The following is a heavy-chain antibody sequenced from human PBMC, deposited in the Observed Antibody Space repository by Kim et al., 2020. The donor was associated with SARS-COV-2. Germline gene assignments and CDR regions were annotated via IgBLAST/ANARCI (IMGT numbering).Heavy chain of an antibody. Sequence: GGSLRLSCAASAFTFSTYSMNWVRQAPGKGLEWISYISPSSSISYADSVKGRFTISRDNAKNSLYLQMNSLRDEDTAVYYCAGGFCANAVCHDYWGQGTLVTVSS. CDR1: AFTFSTYS. CDR3: AGGFCANAVCHDY. D-gene: IGHD2-8*01. J-gene: IGHJ4*02. CDR2: ISPSSSI. V-gene: IGHV3-48*02.